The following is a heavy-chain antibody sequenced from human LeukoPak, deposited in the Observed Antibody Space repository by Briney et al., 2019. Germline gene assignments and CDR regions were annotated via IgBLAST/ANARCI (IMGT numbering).Heavy chain of an antibody. V-gene: IGHV3-48*03. D-gene: IGHD4-11*01. CDR2: ISSSGSTI. CDR1: GFTFSSYE. CDR3: ARRKGHNYPFDY. J-gene: IGHJ4*02. Sequence: GGSLRLSCTASGFTFSSYEMNWVRQAPGQGLEWVSYISSSGSTIYYADSVKGRFTISRDNAKNSLYLQLNSLRAEDTAVYYCARRKGHNYPFDYWGQGTLVTVSS.